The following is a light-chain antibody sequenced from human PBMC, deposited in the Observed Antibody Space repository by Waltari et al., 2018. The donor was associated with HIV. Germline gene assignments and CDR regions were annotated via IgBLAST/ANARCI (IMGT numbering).Light chain of an antibody. CDR3: TSYTSNDTLL. V-gene: IGLV2-14*01. CDR2: EVI. CDR1: SSVFGISTL. J-gene: IGLJ2*01. Sequence: HSALTQPASVSAFPGQSITISCTGTSSVFGISTLVSWYQQPPGNVPKVIISEVISRPSGVSNRFSGSKSGNTASLTISGLQPEDEADYYCTSYTSNDTLLFGGGTKVTVL.